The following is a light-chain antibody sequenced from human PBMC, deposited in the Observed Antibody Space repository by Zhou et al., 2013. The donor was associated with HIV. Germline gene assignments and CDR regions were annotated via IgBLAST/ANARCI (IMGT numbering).Light chain of an antibody. Sequence: IQMTQSPSSLSASVGDRVTITCQASQDISNYLNWYQQKPGKAPKLLIYAASSLQSGVPSRFSGSGSGTDFTLTITSLQPEDFATYYCQQSYSTPWTFGQGTRVEIK. CDR3: QQSYSTPWT. CDR1: QDISNY. CDR2: AAS. J-gene: IGKJ1*01. V-gene: IGKV1-39*01.